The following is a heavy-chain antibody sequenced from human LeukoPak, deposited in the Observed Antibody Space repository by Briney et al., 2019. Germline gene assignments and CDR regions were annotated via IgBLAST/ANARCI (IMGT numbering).Heavy chain of an antibody. CDR3: ARVRGNYYDSSIYYQELAFHFDY. Sequence: PGRSLRLSCAASGFTFDDYAMHWVRQAPGKGLEWVSGISWNSGSIGYADSVKGRFTISRDNAKNSLYLQMNSLRAEDTAAYYCARVRGNYYDSSIYYQELAFHFDYWGQGTLVTVSS. CDR2: ISWNSGSI. CDR1: GFTFDDYA. J-gene: IGHJ4*02. D-gene: IGHD3-22*01. V-gene: IGHV3-9*01.